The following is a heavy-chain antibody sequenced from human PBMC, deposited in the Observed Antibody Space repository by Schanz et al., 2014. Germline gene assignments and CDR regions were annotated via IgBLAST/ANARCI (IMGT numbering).Heavy chain of an antibody. J-gene: IGHJ6*04. CDR3: EWEMEYYFFNDTRV. D-gene: IGHD1-26*01. Sequence: QVQLVESGGGLVKPGGSLRLSCAASGFTFSGYYMSWIRQAPGKGLEWVSDISSGSSYANYADSVKGRFTISRDKAKNKFSLQMNSMRVGAADVAVCEWEMEYYFFNDTRVWGNGTPVTVSS. CDR2: ISSGSSYA. CDR1: GFTFSGYY. V-gene: IGHV3-11*05.